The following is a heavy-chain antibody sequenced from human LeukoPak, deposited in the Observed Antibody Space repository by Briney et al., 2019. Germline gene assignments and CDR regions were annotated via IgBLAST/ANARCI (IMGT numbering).Heavy chain of an antibody. J-gene: IGHJ4*02. Sequence: GGSLRLSCAASGFTFSNAWMSWVRQAPGKGLEWVGRIKSKTDGGTTDYAAPVKGRFTISRDDSKNTLYLQMNSLKTEDTAVYYCTTDPPYCSSTSCYEFDYWGQGTLVTVSS. D-gene: IGHD2-2*01. V-gene: IGHV3-15*01. CDR2: IKSKTDGGTT. CDR1: GFTFSNAW. CDR3: TTDPPYCSSTSCYEFDY.